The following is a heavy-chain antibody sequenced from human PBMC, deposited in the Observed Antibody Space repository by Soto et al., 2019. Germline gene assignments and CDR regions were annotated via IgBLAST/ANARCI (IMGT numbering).Heavy chain of an antibody. V-gene: IGHV1-2*02. D-gene: IGHD3-3*01. CDR2: INPNSGGT. J-gene: IGHJ5*02. CDR3: ARSAMSPRPYYDFWSGYYLSWFGP. Sequence: ASVKVSCKASGYTFTGYYMHWVRQAPGQGLEWMGWINPNSGGTNYAQKFQGRVTMTRDTSISPAYMELSRLRSADTAVYYCARSAMSPRPYYDFWSGYYLSWFGPWGQGTLVTVSS. CDR1: GYTFTGYY.